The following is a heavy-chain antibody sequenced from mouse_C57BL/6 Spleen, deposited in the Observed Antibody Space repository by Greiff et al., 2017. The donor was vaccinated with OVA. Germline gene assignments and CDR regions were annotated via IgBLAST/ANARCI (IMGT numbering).Heavy chain of an antibody. CDR2: IDPSDSYT. V-gene: IGHV1-50*01. J-gene: IGHJ2*01. D-gene: IGHD4-1*01. CDR3: ARRANWDGFDY. Sequence: VQLQQPGAELVKPGASVKLSCKASGYTFTSYWMQWVKQRPGQGLEWIGEIDPSDSYTNYNQKFKGKATLTVDTSSSTAYMQLSSLTSEDSAVYYCARRANWDGFDYWGQGTTLTVSS. CDR1: GYTFTSYW.